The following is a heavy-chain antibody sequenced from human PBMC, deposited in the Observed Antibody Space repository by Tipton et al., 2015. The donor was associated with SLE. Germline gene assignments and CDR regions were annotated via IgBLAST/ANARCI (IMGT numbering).Heavy chain of an antibody. J-gene: IGHJ5*02. CDR2: IYNTVNT. Sequence: LRLSCTVSGGSVSSGGCYWSWIRQHPGKGLEWIGYIYNTVNTYYNPSLTSRVTISDDTSKNQFSLTLSSVTAADTAIYYCARFGRSAAMDWFDRWGQGTLVTVSS. D-gene: IGHD2-2*01. CDR1: GGSVSSGGCY. V-gene: IGHV4-31*03. CDR3: ARFGRSAAMDWFDR.